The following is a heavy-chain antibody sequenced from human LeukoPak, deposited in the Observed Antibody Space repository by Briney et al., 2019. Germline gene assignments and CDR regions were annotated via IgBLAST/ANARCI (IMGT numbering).Heavy chain of an antibody. V-gene: IGHV3-7*03. CDR2: IKQDGSEK. CDR1: GFTFSSYW. J-gene: IGHJ5*02. D-gene: IGHD3-22*01. Sequence: PGGSLRLSCAASGFTFSSYWMSWVRQAPGKGLEWVANIKQDGSEKYYVDSVKGRFTISRDNTKNSLYLQMNSLRADDTALYYCAKGSSGYFLDLWGQGTLVTVSS. CDR3: AKGSSGYFLDL.